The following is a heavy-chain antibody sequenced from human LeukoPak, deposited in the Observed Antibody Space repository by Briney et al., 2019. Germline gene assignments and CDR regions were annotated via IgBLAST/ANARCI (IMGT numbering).Heavy chain of an antibody. D-gene: IGHD2-8*02. J-gene: IGHJ6*03. V-gene: IGHV4-59*01. CDR2: IYYSGST. CDR1: GGSISNYY. Sequence: KSSETLSLTCTVSGGSISNYYWSWIRQPPGKGLEWIGYIYYSGSTNYNPSLKSRVTISVDTSKNQFSLKLSSVTAADTAVYYCARGLWSDYYYYYMDVWGKGTTVTVSS. CDR3: ARGLWSDYYYYYMDV.